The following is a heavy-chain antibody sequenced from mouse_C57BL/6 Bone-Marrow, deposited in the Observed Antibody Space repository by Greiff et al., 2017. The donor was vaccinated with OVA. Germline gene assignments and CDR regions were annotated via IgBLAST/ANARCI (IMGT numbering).Heavy chain of an antibody. CDR2: INYDGSST. CDR1: GFTFSDYY. CDR3: AREGYDYDWYFDV. D-gene: IGHD2-4*01. V-gene: IGHV5-16*01. J-gene: IGHJ1*03. Sequence: EVNVVESEGGLVQPGSSMKLSCTASGFTFSDYYMAWVRQVPEKGLEWVANINYDGSSTYYLDSLKSRFILSRDNAKNILYLQMSSLKSEDTATYYCAREGYDYDWYFDVWGTGTTVTVSS.